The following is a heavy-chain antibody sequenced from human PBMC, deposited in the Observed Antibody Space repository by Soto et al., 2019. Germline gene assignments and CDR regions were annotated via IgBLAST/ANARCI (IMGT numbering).Heavy chain of an antibody. J-gene: IGHJ4*02. CDR2: INWKSDI. Sequence: SLRLSCAVSGFTFDDNXXXGVRQAPEKGLEWVSGINWKSDIGYADSVKGRFTISRDNAENSLYLQMNSLRAEDTALYYCAISQDRGGRTTFIYWGQGTQVTVSS. CDR1: GFTFDDNX. D-gene: IGHD3-16*01. CDR3: AISQDRGGRTTFIY. V-gene: IGHV3-9*01.